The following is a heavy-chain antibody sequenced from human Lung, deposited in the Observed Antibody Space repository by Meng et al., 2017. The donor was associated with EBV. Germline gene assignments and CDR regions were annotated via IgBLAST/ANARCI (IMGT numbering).Heavy chain of an antibody. CDR1: GGFVSSGNNY. V-gene: IGHV4-31*01. Sequence: HVQLQLQCPGWVNPYHTLSASCTVSGGFVSSGNNYWFWIGQPPGKGLEWMGYIYYSGSTYYNPSLKSLVSISVDTPNNQFSLKLSSVTAADTAVYYCARAVDTGYFDYWGQGTLVTVSS. D-gene: IGHD5-18*01. CDR3: ARAVDTGYFDY. J-gene: IGHJ4*02. CDR2: IYYSGST.